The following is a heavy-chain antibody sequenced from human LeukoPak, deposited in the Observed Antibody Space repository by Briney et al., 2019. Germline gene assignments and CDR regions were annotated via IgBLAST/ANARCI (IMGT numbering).Heavy chain of an antibody. V-gene: IGHV1-69*05. CDR2: IIPIFGTA. Sequence: GASVKVSCKASGGTFSSYAISWVRQAPGQGVEWMGGIIPIFGTANYAQKFQGRVTITTDESTSTAYMELSSLRSEDTAVYYCARVASSGYYYYYYMDVWGKGTTVTVSS. D-gene: IGHD3-10*01. J-gene: IGHJ6*03. CDR1: GGTFSSYA. CDR3: ARVASSGYYYYYYMDV.